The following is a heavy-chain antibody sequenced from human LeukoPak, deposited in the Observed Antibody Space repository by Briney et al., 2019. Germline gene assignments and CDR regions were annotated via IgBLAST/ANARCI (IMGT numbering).Heavy chain of an antibody. CDR1: GVTFGNYG. CDR2: IIWNGGST. V-gene: IGHV3-20*04. CDR3: ARAQTYGDSRLLLDY. Sequence: WGSLRLSCAASGVTFGNYGMSWVRQAPGKGLEWVSGIIWNGGSTGYADSVEGRFTISRDNAQNPPYLQMPSLRVEDPALYYCARAQTYGDSRLLLDYRGQGALVTVSS. J-gene: IGHJ4*02. D-gene: IGHD4-17*01.